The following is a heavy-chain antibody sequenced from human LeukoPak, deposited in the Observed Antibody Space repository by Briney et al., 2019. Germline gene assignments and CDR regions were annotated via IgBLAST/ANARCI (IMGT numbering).Heavy chain of an antibody. J-gene: IGHJ4*02. CDR3: ASIDGLMVFDY. V-gene: IGHV4-59*08. Sequence: KPSETLSLTCTVSGGSISSYYWSWIRQPPGKGLEWIGYIYYSGSTNYNPSLTSRVTISVDTSKNQFSLKLSSVTAADTAVYYCASIDGLMVFDYWGQGTLVTVSS. D-gene: IGHD5-24*01. CDR1: GGSISSYY. CDR2: IYYSGST.